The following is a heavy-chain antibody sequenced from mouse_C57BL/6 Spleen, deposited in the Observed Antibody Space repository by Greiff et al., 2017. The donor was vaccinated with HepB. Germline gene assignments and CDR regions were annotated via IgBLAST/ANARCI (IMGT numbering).Heavy chain of an antibody. V-gene: IGHV1-64*01. CDR2: IHPNSGST. J-gene: IGHJ2*01. D-gene: IGHD4-1*01. Sequence: QVQLQQSGAELVKPGASVKLSCKASGYTFTSYCMHWVKQRPGQGLEWIGMIHPNSGSTNYNAKFKSKATLTVDKSSSTAYMQLSSLTSEDSAVYYCTRSKLGTDDWGQGTTLTVAS. CDR1: GYTFTSYC. CDR3: TRSKLGTDD.